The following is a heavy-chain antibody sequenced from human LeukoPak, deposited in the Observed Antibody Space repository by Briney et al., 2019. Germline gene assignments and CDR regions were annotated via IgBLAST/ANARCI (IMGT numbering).Heavy chain of an antibody. Sequence: GGSLRLSCAASGFSFSSYGMSWVRQAPGKGLEWVAAISGSGDSTEHADSVKGRFTISRDNSKNMLYVQMNSLRAEDTAVYYCAKEDSAGGPNWFDPWGQGTLVTVSS. D-gene: IGHD3-16*01. CDR3: AKEDSAGGPNWFDP. CDR1: GFSFSSYG. J-gene: IGHJ5*02. CDR2: ISGSGDST. V-gene: IGHV3-23*01.